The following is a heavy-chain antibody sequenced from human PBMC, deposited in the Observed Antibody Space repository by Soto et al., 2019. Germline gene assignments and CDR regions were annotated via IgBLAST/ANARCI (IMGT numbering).Heavy chain of an antibody. CDR3: ARDLKDSSGYYQGWFDP. Sequence: QVQLVESGGGVVQPGRSLRLSCAASGFTFSTYALHWVRQAPGKGLEWVAVISYDGSNKYYADSVKGRFTISRDNSKNTLYLQMDGLRAGDTAVYYCARDLKDSSGYYQGWFDPWGQGTLVTVSS. CDR2: ISYDGSNK. J-gene: IGHJ5*02. CDR1: GFTFSTYA. D-gene: IGHD3-22*01. V-gene: IGHV3-30-3*01.